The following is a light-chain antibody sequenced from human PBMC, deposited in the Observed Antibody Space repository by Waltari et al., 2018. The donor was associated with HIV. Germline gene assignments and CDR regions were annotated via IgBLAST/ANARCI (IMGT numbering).Light chain of an antibody. CDR3: SSYAGRNTLL. CDR1: SSDVGGSDY. J-gene: IGLJ2*01. Sequence: QSALTQPPSASGSPAQSVTISCTGTSSDVGGSDYVPWYPQPPGTAPKLMISEVNKRPSGVPDRFSGSRSGNTASLTVSGLQAEDEAHYYCSSYAGRNTLLFGGGTKLTVL. CDR2: EVN. V-gene: IGLV2-8*01.